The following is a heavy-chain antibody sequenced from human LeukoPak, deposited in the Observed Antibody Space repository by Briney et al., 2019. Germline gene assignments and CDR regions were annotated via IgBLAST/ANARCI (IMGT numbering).Heavy chain of an antibody. Sequence: GGSLRLSCAASGFTFSNAWMSWVRQAPGKGLEWVGRIKSKTDGGTTDYAAPVKGRFTISRDDSKNTLYLQMNSLKTEDTAVYYCTTDLTYYYDSSGCHHDYWGQGTLVTVSS. CDR2: IKSKTDGGTT. J-gene: IGHJ4*02. CDR1: GFTFSNAW. V-gene: IGHV3-15*01. D-gene: IGHD3-22*01. CDR3: TTDLTYYYDSSGCHHDY.